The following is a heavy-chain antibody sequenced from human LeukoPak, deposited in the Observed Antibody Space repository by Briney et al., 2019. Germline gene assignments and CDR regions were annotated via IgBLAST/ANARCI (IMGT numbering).Heavy chain of an antibody. D-gene: IGHD6-19*01. J-gene: IGHJ4*02. CDR3: ARGVRQWLLTYYFDY. V-gene: IGHV3-48*03. CDR2: ISSSGSTI. Sequence: QSGGSLRLSCAASGFTFSSYEMNWVRQAPGKGLEGVSYISSSGSTIYYADSVKGRFTISRDNAKNSLYLQMNSLRAEDTAVYYCARGVRQWLLTYYFDYWGQGTLVTVSS. CDR1: GFTFSSYE.